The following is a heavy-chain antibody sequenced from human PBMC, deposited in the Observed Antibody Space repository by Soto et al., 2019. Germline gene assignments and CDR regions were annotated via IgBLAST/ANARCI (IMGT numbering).Heavy chain of an antibody. D-gene: IGHD4-17*01. J-gene: IGHJ3*02. CDR1: GLTFDTYA. V-gene: IGHV3-23*01. Sequence: EVQMLESGGGLVQPGGSLRLSCAVSGLTFDTYAMSWVRQAPGKGLEWVATISGSGGSTYYADSVKGRFTISRDNSKNTLYLQMNSLRAEDTAVYYCAKGLNDYGDYWGAYDAFDIWGQGTMVTVSS. CDR2: ISGSGGST. CDR3: AKGLNDYGDYWGAYDAFDI.